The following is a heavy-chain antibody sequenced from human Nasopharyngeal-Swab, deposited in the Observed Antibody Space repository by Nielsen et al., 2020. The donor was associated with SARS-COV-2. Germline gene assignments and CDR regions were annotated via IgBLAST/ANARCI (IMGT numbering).Heavy chain of an antibody. D-gene: IGHD1-7*01. Sequence: SVKVSCQASGFTFPSSAVQWVRQARGQRLEWIGWIVVGSGKTNYAQKFQERVPITRDMSTSTAYMELSSLRSEGTAVYYCAAVDITGTTSPFDYWGQGTLVTVSS. J-gene: IGHJ4*02. V-gene: IGHV1-58*01. CDR2: IVVGSGKT. CDR3: AAVDITGTTSPFDY. CDR1: GFTFPSSA.